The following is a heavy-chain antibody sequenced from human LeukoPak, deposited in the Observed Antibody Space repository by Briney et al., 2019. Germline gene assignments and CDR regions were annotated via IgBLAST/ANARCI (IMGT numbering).Heavy chain of an antibody. V-gene: IGHV3-30*18. D-gene: IGHD3-22*01. J-gene: IGHJ4*02. Sequence: QPGGSLRLSCAASGFTFSSYAMSWVRQAPGKGLEWVAVISYDGSNKYYADSVKGRFTISRDNSKNTLYLQMNSLRAEDTAVYYCAKHTTAYYYDSSGYYGQFDYWGQGTLVTVSS. CDR3: AKHTTAYYYDSSGYYGQFDY. CDR1: GFTFSSYA. CDR2: ISYDGSNK.